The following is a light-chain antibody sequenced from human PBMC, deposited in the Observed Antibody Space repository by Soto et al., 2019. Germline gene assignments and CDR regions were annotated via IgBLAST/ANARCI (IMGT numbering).Light chain of an antibody. Sequence: QSVLTQPPSVSAAPGQKVTISCSGSSSNIGNNYVSWYQQLPGTAPKLIIFEVSNRPSGISSRFSGSKSGNTASLTISGLQAEDEADYYCASYTSSSTSVIFGRGTKVTVL. CDR2: EVS. V-gene: IGLV1-51*01. CDR1: SSNIGNNY. J-gene: IGLJ2*01. CDR3: ASYTSSSTSVI.